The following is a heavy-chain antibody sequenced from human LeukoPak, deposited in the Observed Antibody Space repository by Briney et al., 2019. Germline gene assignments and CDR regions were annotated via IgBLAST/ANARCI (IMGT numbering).Heavy chain of an antibody. V-gene: IGHV4-59*12. Sequence: SETLSLTCTVSGGSISSYYWSWIRQPPGKGLEWIGGISYSGSTYYNPSLKGRVTISVDTSKNQFSLMLNSVTAADTAVYYCARDGVVVAVHFDSWGQGTLVTVSS. D-gene: IGHD2-15*01. CDR2: ISYSGST. CDR3: ARDGVVVAVHFDS. CDR1: GGSISSYY. J-gene: IGHJ5*01.